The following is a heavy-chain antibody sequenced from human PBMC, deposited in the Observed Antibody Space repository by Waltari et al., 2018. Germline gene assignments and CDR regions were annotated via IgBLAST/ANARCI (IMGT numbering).Heavy chain of an antibody. J-gene: IGHJ6*02. V-gene: IGHV4-61*02. CDR3: AVSPDTATSRAAFHF. CDR1: GGSISNLNFY. Sequence: QVQLQESGPGLAKASQTLSLTCDVSGGSISNLNFYWSWIRQPAGKGLECIGRIYLSGVTDYNPSLMGRVTMFLDMSKNQFSLTVDSLIAADTAVYYCAVSPDTATSRAAFHFWGPGTTVSVSS. D-gene: IGHD5-18*01. CDR2: IYLSGVT.